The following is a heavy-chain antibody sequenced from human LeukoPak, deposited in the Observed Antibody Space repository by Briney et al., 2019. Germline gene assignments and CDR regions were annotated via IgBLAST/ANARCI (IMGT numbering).Heavy chain of an antibody. CDR1: GGSFSGYY. CDR2: INHSGST. D-gene: IGHD3-22*01. J-gene: IGHJ3*02. Sequence: SETLSPTCAVYGGSFSGYYWSWIRQPPGKGLEWIGEINHSGSTNYNPSLKSRVSISVDTSKNQFSLKLSSVTAADTAVYYCARMGYDSSGYYSAFDIWGQGTMVAVSS. CDR3: ARMGYDSSGYYSAFDI. V-gene: IGHV4-34*01.